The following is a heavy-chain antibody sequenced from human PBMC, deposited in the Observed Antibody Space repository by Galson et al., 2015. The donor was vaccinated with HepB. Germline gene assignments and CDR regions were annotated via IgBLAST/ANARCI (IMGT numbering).Heavy chain of an antibody. V-gene: IGHV3-30*04. D-gene: IGHD2-21*02. CDR2: ISYDGSNK. J-gene: IGHJ4*02. CDR1: GFTFSSYA. CDR3: AREVGGACLGD. Sequence: SLRLSCAASGFTFSSYAMHWVRQAPGKGLDWVAVISYDGSNKYYADSVKGRFTISRDNSKNTLYLQMNSLRPEDTAVYYCAREVGGACLGDWGQGTLVIVSS.